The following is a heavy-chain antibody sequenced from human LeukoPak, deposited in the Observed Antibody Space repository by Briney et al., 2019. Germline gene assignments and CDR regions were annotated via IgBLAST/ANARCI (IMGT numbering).Heavy chain of an antibody. CDR3: ARVSDISVAAYFDY. CDR1: GFSFDDYG. Sequence: GGSLRLSCAASGFSFDDYGMSWVRQAPGKGLEWVSGINWNGGSTGYADSVKGRFTISRDNAKNSLYLQMNSLRAEDTALYYCARVSDISVAAYFDYWGQGTLVTVSS. D-gene: IGHD6-19*01. J-gene: IGHJ4*02. CDR2: INWNGGST. V-gene: IGHV3-20*04.